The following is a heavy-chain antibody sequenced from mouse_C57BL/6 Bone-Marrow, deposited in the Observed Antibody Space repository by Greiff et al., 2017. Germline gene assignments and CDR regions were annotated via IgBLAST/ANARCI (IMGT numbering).Heavy chain of an antibody. CDR3: TRHYGNY. J-gene: IGHJ2*01. CDR1: GYTFTDYE. Sequence: QVHVKQSGAELVRPGASVTLSCKASGYTFTDYEMHWVKQTPVHGLEWIGAIDPETGGTAYNQKFKGKAILTADKSSSTAYMELRSLTSEDSAVYYCTRHYGNYWGQGTTLTVSS. CDR2: IDPETGGT. V-gene: IGHV1-15*01. D-gene: IGHD1-1*01.